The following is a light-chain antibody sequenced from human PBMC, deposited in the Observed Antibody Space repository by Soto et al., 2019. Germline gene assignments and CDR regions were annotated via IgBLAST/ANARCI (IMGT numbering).Light chain of an antibody. CDR2: GVS. Sequence: IPITQCASVLFSSVEGRVTIHCHASQIVXPRLRWYQQKPGKAPKLLXDGVSTCATGSPSRFSGSGSGTEFIRNISSLHHEDFVNYYCQQYNSDPWTFDQGTKVDIK. CDR3: QQYNSDPWT. V-gene: IGKV1-5*01. J-gene: IGKJ1*01. CDR1: QIVXPR.